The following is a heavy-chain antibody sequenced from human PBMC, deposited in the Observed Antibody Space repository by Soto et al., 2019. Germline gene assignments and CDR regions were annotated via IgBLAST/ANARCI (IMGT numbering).Heavy chain of an antibody. CDR1: GYTFTSYY. D-gene: IGHD3-10*01. V-gene: IGHV1-46*01. CDR2: INPSGGST. CDR3: ARVGYYYGSGSYYQTFDY. J-gene: IGHJ4*02. Sequence: GASVKVSCKASGYTFTSYYMHWVRQAPGQGLEWMGIINPSGGSTSYAQKFQGRVTMTRDTSTSTVYMELSSLRSEDTAVYYCARVGYYYGSGSYYQTFDYCGQGPLVTVSS.